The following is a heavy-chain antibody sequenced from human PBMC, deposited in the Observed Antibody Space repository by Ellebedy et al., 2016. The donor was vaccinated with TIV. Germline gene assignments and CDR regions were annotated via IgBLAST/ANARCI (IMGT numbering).Heavy chain of an antibody. CDR2: IYSAGST. D-gene: IGHD3/OR15-3a*01. CDR3: ARGGRGMWLGLDY. Sequence: GGSLRLSCAASGFTVSSNYVSWVRQAPGKGLEWVSIIYSAGSTYYAHSVKSRFTISRDNSKNTLYLQMNNLRADDTAVYYCARGGRGMWLGLDYWGQGTLVTVSS. J-gene: IGHJ4*02. V-gene: IGHV3-53*01. CDR1: GFTVSSNY.